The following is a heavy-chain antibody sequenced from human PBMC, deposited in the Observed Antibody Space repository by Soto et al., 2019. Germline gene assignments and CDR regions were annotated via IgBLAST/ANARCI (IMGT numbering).Heavy chain of an antibody. CDR3: ARTRGIAAAPNWFDP. D-gene: IGHD6-13*01. V-gene: IGHV6-1*01. CDR1: GDSVSSNSAA. Sequence: SQTLSLTCVISGDSVSSNSAAWNWIRQSPSRGLEWLGRTYYRSKWYNEYAVSVQGRITINPDTSMNQFSLQLSSMTPEDTAVYYCARTRGIAAAPNWFDPWGQGTLVTVSS. CDR2: TYYRSKWYN. J-gene: IGHJ5*02.